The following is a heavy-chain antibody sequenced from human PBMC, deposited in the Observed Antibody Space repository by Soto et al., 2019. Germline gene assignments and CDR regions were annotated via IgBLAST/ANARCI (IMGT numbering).Heavy chain of an antibody. D-gene: IGHD2-2*03. J-gene: IGHJ6*02. CDR1: SDSISNYY. V-gene: IGHV4-59*08. CDR3: ARLNGYCVSTNCHGYYGMDV. CDR2: IHYNGNT. Sequence: SETLSLTCTVSSDSISNYYCSWFRQPPGKGLEWIGYIHYNGNTNYNPSLRSRVTISVDTSKNEFSLRLSSVTAADTAVYYCARLNGYCVSTNCHGYYGMDVWGQGTTVTVS.